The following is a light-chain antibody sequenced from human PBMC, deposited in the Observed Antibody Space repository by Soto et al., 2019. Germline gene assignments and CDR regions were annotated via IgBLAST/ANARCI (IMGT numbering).Light chain of an antibody. CDR2: EAS. V-gene: IGKV1-9*01. Sequence: DIQLTQSPSFQSASVGDRVSITCRASQGISSYLLWYQQKPGKAPELLIYEASTLQSGVPSRFSGSGSGTEFTLTISSLQPEDFATYYCQHLNNYPLTFGGGTEVEIK. J-gene: IGKJ4*01. CDR1: QGISSY. CDR3: QHLNNYPLT.